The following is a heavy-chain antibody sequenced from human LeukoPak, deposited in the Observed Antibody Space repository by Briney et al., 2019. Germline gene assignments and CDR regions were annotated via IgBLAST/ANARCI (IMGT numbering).Heavy chain of an antibody. Sequence: SQTLSLTCAISGDSVSSNSAAWNWIRQSPSRGLEWLGRTYYRSKWYNDYAVSVKSRITINPDTSKNQFSLKLSSVTAADTAVYYCARRYHMITFGGVIPYFDYWGQGTLVTVSS. D-gene: IGHD3-16*02. CDR2: TYYRSKWYN. J-gene: IGHJ4*02. CDR1: GDSVSSNSAA. CDR3: ARRYHMITFGGVIPYFDY. V-gene: IGHV6-1*01.